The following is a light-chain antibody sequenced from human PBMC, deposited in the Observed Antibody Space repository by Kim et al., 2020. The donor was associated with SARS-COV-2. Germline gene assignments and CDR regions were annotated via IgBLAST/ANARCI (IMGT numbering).Light chain of an antibody. Sequence: PGQMVTICCSGSSSNIGNNTVNWYQQLPGTAPKLLIYSNNQRPSGVPDRFSGSKSGTSASLAISGLQSEDEADYYCAAWDDSLKGVFGGGTQLTVL. CDR1: SSNIGNNT. CDR3: AAWDDSLKGV. J-gene: IGLJ2*01. CDR2: SNN. V-gene: IGLV1-44*01.